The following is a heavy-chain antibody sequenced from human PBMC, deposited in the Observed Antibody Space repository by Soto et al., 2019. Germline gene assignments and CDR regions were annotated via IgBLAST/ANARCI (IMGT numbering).Heavy chain of an antibody. CDR3: AREYPYYYYGMDV. V-gene: IGHV1-18*01. CDR2: ISAYNGNT. J-gene: IGHJ6*02. D-gene: IGHD2-2*01. CDR1: GYTFTSYG. Sequence: ASVKVSCKASGYTFTSYGISWVRQAPGQGLEWMGWISAYNGNTNYAQKLQGRVTKTTDTSTSTAYMELRSLRSDDTAVYHCAREYPYYYYGMDVWGQGTTVTVSS.